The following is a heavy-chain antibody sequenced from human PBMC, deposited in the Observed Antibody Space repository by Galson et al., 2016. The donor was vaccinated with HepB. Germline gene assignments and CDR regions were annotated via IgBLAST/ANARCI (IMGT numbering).Heavy chain of an antibody. V-gene: IGHV3-33*01. CDR2: IWYDGSNK. D-gene: IGHD4-17*01. CDR3: VRTPTVTGESTLST. J-gene: IGHJ4*02. CDR1: GFTFSHYG. Sequence: SLRLSCAASGFTFSHYGLHWVRQAPGKGLEWVSVIWYDGSNKYYADSVKGRFTISRDNSKNTLYLQMNSLRAEDTAVYYCVRTPTVTGESTLSTWGQGTLVTVSS.